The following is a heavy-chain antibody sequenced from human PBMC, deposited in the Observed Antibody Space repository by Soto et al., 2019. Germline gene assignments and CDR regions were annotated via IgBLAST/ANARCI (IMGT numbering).Heavy chain of an antibody. D-gene: IGHD3-10*01. Sequence: SETLSLTCTVSGGSISSYYWSWIRQPPGKGLEWIGYIYYSGSTNYNPSLKSRVTISVDTSKNQFSLKLSSVTAADTAVYYCARVRYYGSGVPGSFYFEDWGQGARVTVSS. CDR1: GGSISSYY. CDR2: IYYSGST. CDR3: ARVRYYGSGVPGSFYFED. J-gene: IGHJ4*02. V-gene: IGHV4-59*01.